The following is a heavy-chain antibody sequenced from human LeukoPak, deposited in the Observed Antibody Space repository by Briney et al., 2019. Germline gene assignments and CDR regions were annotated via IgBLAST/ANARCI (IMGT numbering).Heavy chain of an antibody. CDR1: GFTFSSYG. CDR3: ASDYYDSSGYPYFDY. V-gene: IGHV3-30*02. CDR2: IRYDGSNK. J-gene: IGHJ4*02. D-gene: IGHD3-22*01. Sequence: PGGTLRLSCAASGFTFSSYGMHWVRQALGKGLEWVAFIRYDGSNKYYADSVKGRFTISRDNSKNTLYLQMNSLRAEDTAVYYCASDYYDSSGYPYFDYWGQGTLVTVSS.